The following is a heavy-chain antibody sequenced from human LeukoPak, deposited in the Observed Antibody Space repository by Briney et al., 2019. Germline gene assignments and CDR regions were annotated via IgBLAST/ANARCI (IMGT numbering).Heavy chain of an antibody. CDR3: ARSLNSWFDP. D-gene: IGHD2/OR15-2a*01. CDR1: GGTFSSYA. Sequence: ASVKVSCKASGGTFSSYAISWVRQAPGQGLEWMGGIIPIFGTANYAQKFQGRVTTTTDESTSAAYMELGSLRSEDTAVYYCARSLNSWFDPWGQGTLVTVSS. V-gene: IGHV1-69*05. J-gene: IGHJ5*02. CDR2: IIPIFGTA.